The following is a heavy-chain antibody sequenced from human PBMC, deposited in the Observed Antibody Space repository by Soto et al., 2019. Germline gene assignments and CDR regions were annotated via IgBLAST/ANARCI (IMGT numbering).Heavy chain of an antibody. D-gene: IGHD5-12*01. V-gene: IGHV4-59*11. CDR2: IYYSGST. J-gene: IGHJ5*02. Sequence: HSEPNSHPDTVTEGSRCHICHYCICIQQPPGNRLVWIGYIYYSGSTNYNPSLKSRVTISIDTSKNQFSLKLSSVTAADTAAYYCARDLIVAGTSSPHYKWFEPWGQGILVTVS. CDR3: ARDLIVAGTSSPHYKWFEP. CDR1: EGSRCHICHY.